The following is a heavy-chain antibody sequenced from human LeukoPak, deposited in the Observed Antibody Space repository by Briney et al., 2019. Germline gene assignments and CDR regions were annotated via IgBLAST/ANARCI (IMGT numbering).Heavy chain of an antibody. D-gene: IGHD7-27*01. J-gene: IGHJ5*02. CDR3: AREAGDRSFS. V-gene: IGHV3-48*03. Sequence: GGSLRLSCATSGFTFSSYEMNWVRQAPGKGLEWVSYISTSGNTKYYAESVKGRFTISRDNAKNSLYLQMNSLSAEDTAVYYCAREAGDRSFSWSQGTLVIVSS. CDR2: ISTSGNTK. CDR1: GFTFSSYE.